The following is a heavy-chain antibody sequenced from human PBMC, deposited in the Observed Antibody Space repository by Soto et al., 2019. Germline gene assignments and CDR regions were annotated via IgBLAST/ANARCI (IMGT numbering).Heavy chain of an antibody. Sequence: SETPSLTCTVSGGSICSSTYYWGWIRQPPGKGLEWIGNIYYTGSTYYNPSLKSRVTMSVDTSKNQFSLKLSSVTAADTAVYNCVRRIAATGQTFDYWGQGTLVTVSS. CDR1: GGSICSSTYY. J-gene: IGHJ4*02. CDR2: IYYTGST. V-gene: IGHV4-39*01. D-gene: IGHD6-13*01. CDR3: VRRIAATGQTFDY.